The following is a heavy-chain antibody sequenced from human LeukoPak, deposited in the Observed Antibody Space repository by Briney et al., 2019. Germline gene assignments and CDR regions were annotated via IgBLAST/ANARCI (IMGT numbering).Heavy chain of an antibody. V-gene: IGHV1-18*04. D-gene: IGHD3-10*01. CDR3: ARAKLWFGEFYYFDY. Sequence: ASVKVSCKASGYTFTSYGISWVRQAPGQGLEWMGWISAYNGNTNYAQKLQGRVTMTTDTSTSTAYMELRSPRSDDTAVYYCARAKLWFGEFYYFDYWGQGTLVTASS. CDR1: GYTFTSYG. CDR2: ISAYNGNT. J-gene: IGHJ4*02.